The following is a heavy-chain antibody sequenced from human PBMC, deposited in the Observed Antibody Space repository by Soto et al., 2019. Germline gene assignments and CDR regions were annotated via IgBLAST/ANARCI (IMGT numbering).Heavy chain of an antibody. D-gene: IGHD7-27*01. CDR2: IYNSGST. CDR3: ARGPAGDKVDY. Sequence: SETLSLTCTVSGGSISSGDYYWSWIRQPPGKGLEWIGHIYNSGSTYSNPSLKSRVTISVDTSKNQFSLNLSSVTATDTAVYYCARGPAGDKVDYWGQGTLVTVSS. V-gene: IGHV4-30-4*01. CDR1: GGSISSGDYY. J-gene: IGHJ4*02.